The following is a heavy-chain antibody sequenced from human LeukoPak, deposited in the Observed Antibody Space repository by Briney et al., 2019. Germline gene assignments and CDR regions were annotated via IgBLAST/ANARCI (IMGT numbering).Heavy chain of an antibody. Sequence: SETLSLTCGVSGYSISRGYYWSWIRQPPGKGLEWIGTIYHTGSTYYNPSIASRVTTSVNTSKNEFCLNLNSVTAADTAVYYCARAGWIITSGIDYWGQGALVTVSS. CDR3: ARAGWIITSGIDY. CDR1: GYSISRGYY. V-gene: IGHV4-38-2*01. D-gene: IGHD3-10*01. CDR2: IYHTGST. J-gene: IGHJ4*02.